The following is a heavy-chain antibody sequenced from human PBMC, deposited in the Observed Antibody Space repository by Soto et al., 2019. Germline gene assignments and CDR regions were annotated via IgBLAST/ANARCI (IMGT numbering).Heavy chain of an antibody. CDR1: GYTFTSYA. CDR3: ARDLGTTMVSNYYYGMDV. Sequence: GASVKVSCKASGYTFTSYAMHWVRQAPGQRLEWMGWINAGNGNTKYSQKFQDRVTITRDTSASTAYMELSSLRSEDTAVYYCARDLGTTMVSNYYYGMDVWGQGTTVTVSS. V-gene: IGHV1-3*01. D-gene: IGHD3-10*01. CDR2: INAGNGNT. J-gene: IGHJ6*02.